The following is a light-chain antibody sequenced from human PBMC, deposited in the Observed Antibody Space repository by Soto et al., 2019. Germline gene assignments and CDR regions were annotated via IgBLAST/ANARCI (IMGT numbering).Light chain of an antibody. CDR3: ASWDDSLNGPV. CDR1: SSNVGGNP. V-gene: IGLV1-44*01. CDR2: TNT. Sequence: VLTQPPAASGTPGQRVTISCSGSSSNVGGNPVNWYQHVPTTAPKLLIYTNTQRPSGVPDRFSGSKSGTSASLAISGLQSEDEADYYCASWDDSLNGPVFGTGTKVTVL. J-gene: IGLJ1*01.